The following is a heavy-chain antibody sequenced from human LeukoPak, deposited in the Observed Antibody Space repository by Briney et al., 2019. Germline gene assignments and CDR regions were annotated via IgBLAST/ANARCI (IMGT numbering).Heavy chain of an antibody. D-gene: IGHD3-10*01. V-gene: IGHV3-48*04. Sequence: GGSLRLSCAASGFTFSSYAMSWVRQAPGKGLEWVSYISSSGSTIYYADSVKGRSTISRDNAKNSLYLQMNSLRAEDTAVYYCARDRARGVGKSSWFDPWGQGTLVTVSS. CDR2: ISSSGSTI. CDR3: ARDRARGVGKSSWFDP. J-gene: IGHJ5*02. CDR1: GFTFSSYA.